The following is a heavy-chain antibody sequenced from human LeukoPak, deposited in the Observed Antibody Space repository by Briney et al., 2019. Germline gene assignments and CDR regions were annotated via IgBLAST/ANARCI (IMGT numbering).Heavy chain of an antibody. Sequence: GGSLRLSCAASGFTLSDYYMSWIRQAPGKGLEWVAYISSSSSYTNYADSVKGRFTISRDNAKNSLYLQMNSLRAEDTAVYYCARGDLWFGELLDYWGQGTLVTVSS. V-gene: IGHV3-11*06. CDR3: ARGDLWFGELLDY. D-gene: IGHD3-10*01. J-gene: IGHJ4*02. CDR2: ISSSSSYT. CDR1: GFTLSDYY.